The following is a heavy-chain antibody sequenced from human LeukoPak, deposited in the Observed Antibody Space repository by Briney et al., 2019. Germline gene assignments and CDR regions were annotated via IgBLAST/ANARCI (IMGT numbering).Heavy chain of an antibody. CDR2: INPNSGGT. D-gene: IGHD6-13*01. J-gene: IGHJ4*02. V-gene: IGHV1-2*02. CDR1: GYTFTGYY. CDR3: ARGFAWRQLVLPFDY. Sequence: ASVKVSCKASGYTFTGYYMHWVRQAPGQGLEWMGWINPNSGGTNYAQKFQGRVTMTRDTSISTAYMELSRLRSDDTAVYYCARGFAWRQLVLPFDYWGQGTLVTVSS.